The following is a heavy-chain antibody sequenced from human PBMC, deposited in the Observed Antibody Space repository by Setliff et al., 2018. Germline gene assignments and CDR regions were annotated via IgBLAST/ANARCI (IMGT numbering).Heavy chain of an antibody. CDR3: ARERLYYDDLTGFSPEAFDI. V-gene: IGHV4-4*07. D-gene: IGHD3-9*01. CDR1: GGSISSYY. J-gene: IGHJ3*02. CDR2: IYGGGAT. Sequence: SETLSLTCTVSGGSISSYYWSWIRQPAGKGLEWIGRIYGGGATNYNPSLKARLTISVDNSKNQSSLQLTSVTAADTALYFCARERLYYDDLTGFSPEAFDIWGQGTMVTVSS.